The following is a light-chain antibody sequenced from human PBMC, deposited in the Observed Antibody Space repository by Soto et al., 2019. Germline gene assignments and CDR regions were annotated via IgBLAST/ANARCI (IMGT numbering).Light chain of an antibody. CDR2: DAS. CDR1: QNIRNL. V-gene: IGKV1-5*01. Sequence: DIQLTQSPSTLSAAVGDSVTITCRASQNIRNLLAWYQQKPGKAPKPLIYDASTLKTGVPSRFSGSGSGSEFNFTITGLQPDDFATYFCQQYNTYATFGQGTRLE. J-gene: IGKJ5*01. CDR3: QQYNTYAT.